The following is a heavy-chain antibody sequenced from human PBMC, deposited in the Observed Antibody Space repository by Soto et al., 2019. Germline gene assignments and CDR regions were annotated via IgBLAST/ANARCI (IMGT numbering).Heavy chain of an antibody. J-gene: IGHJ5*02. Sequence: KVSCKASGGTFSSYAISWVRQAPGQGLEWMGGIIPIFGTANYAQKFQGRVTITADESTSTAYMELSSLRSEDTAVYYCARAYGKGYSGGWFDPWGQGTLVTVSS. CDR2: IIPIFGTA. CDR1: GGTFSSYA. V-gene: IGHV1-69*01. CDR3: ARAYGKGYSGGWFDP. D-gene: IGHD3-10*01.